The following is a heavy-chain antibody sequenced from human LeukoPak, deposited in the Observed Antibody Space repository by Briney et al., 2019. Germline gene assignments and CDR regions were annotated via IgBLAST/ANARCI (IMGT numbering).Heavy chain of an antibody. CDR3: AKAHYIRFGELLSLYYFDY. CDR1: GFTFSSYA. D-gene: IGHD3-10*01. J-gene: IGHJ4*02. CDR2: ISYDGSNK. Sequence: GRSLRLSCAASGFTFSSYAMHWVRQAPGKGLEWVAVISYDGSNKYYADSVKGRFTISRDNSKNTLYLQMNSLRAEDTAVYYCAKAHYIRFGELLSLYYFDYWGQGTLVTVSS. V-gene: IGHV3-30*04.